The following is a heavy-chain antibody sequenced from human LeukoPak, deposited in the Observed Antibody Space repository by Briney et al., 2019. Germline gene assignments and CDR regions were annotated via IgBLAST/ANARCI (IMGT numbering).Heavy chain of an antibody. D-gene: IGHD2-15*01. Sequence: SVKVSCKASGATFISYAMSWVRQAPGQGLEWMGGIIPIFGTANYAQKFQGRVTITADKSTSTAYMEVSSLRSEDTAVYYCAGGRPRGYCSGGSCYHNFNYWGQGTLVTVSS. V-gene: IGHV1-69*06. CDR2: IIPIFGTA. CDR1: GATFISYA. J-gene: IGHJ4*02. CDR3: AGGRPRGYCSGGSCYHNFNY.